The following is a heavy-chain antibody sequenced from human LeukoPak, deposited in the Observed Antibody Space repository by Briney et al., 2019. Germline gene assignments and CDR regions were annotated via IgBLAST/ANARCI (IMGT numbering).Heavy chain of an antibody. V-gene: IGHV3-23*01. CDR3: ARSKHRPGESIYETDWFDP. J-gene: IGHJ5*02. D-gene: IGHD3-10*01. CDR2: ISGSGGST. Sequence: GGSLRLSCAASGFTFSSYVMSWVRQAPGKGLEWVSAISGSGGSTYYADSVKGRFTISRDNSKNTLYLQMNSLRSEDTAVYYCARSKHRPGESIYETDWFDPWGQGTLVTVSS. CDR1: GFTFSSYV.